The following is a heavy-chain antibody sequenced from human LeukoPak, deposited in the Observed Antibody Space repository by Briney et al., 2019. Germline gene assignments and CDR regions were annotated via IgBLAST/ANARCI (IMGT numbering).Heavy chain of an antibody. CDR2: INPEGAST. J-gene: IGHJ4*02. V-gene: IGHV3-74*01. Sequence: GGSLRLSCTASGFAFSTYWMFWVRQAPGKGLVWVSQINPEGASTTYGDPAKGRFTTSRDNAKNALHLQMNSLRVDDTAVYYCARGAAITAGIAFWGQGTLVTVSS. CDR1: GFAFSTYW. CDR3: ARGAAITAGIAF. D-gene: IGHD6-19*01.